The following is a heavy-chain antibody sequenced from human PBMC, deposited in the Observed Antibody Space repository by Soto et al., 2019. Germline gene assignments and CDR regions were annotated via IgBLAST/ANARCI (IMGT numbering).Heavy chain of an antibody. CDR2: ISGSGGST. CDR3: AEGPGGLTAYDY. D-gene: IGHD5-18*01. Sequence: AGGSLRLSCAASGFTFSSYAMSWVRQAPGKGLEWVSAISGSGGSTYYADSVKGRFTISRDNSKNTLYLQMNSLRAEDTAVYYCAEGPGGLTAYDYWGQGTLVTVSS. V-gene: IGHV3-23*01. J-gene: IGHJ4*02. CDR1: GFTFSSYA.